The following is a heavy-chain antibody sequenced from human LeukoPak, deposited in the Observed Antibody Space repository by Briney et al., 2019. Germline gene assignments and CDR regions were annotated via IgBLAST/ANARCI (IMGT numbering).Heavy chain of an antibody. Sequence: GGSLRLSCAASGFTFSNYAMNWVRQAPGKGLEWVSSISGSSTDLYYADSVKGRFTISRDNAKNSLYLQINSLGAEDTAIYYCARRGYYDSSGCDYWGQGTLVTVSS. J-gene: IGHJ4*02. CDR3: ARRGYYDSSGCDY. V-gene: IGHV3-21*01. CDR1: GFTFSNYA. CDR2: ISGSSTDL. D-gene: IGHD3-22*01.